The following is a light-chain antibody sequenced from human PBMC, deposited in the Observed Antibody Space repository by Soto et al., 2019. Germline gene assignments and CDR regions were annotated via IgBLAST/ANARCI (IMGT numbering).Light chain of an antibody. J-gene: IGLJ7*01. Sequence: QSALTQPASVSGSPGQSITISCSGTSSDVGDYYYVSWYQQHPGKAPKLLIYGVTDRPSGVSHRFSGSRSDSTASLAISGLQSEDEADYYCAAWDDSLSGAVFGGGTQLTVL. V-gene: IGLV2-14*01. CDR3: AAWDDSLSGAV. CDR1: SSDVGDYYY. CDR2: GVT.